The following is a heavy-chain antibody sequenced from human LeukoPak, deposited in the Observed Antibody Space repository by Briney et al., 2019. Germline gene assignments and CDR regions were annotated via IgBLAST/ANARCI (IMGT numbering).Heavy chain of an antibody. D-gene: IGHD2-8*02. CDR1: GYTFTTYD. CDR3: ARNPYGTGQFDP. V-gene: IGHV1-8*01. J-gene: IGHJ5*02. CDR2: MSPNNGKT. Sequence: ASVKVSCKASGYTFTTYDINWVRQATGRGLEWMGWMSPNNGKTGYAQKFQGRVTMTRDTSINTAYMELSSLTSEDTVVYYCARNPYGTGQFDPWGQGILVTVSS.